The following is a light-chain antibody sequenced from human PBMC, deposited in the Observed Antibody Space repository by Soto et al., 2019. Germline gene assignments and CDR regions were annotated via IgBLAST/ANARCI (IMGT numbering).Light chain of an antibody. Sequence: DIQMTQSPSSLSASVGDRVTITCQASQDISSYLNWYQQKPGKAPKLLIYDASNLETGVPSRFSGSGSGTDFTFTISSLQPEDIATYYCQQYDNLLIFTFGPGTKVDIK. CDR3: QQYDNLLIFT. J-gene: IGKJ3*01. CDR2: DAS. CDR1: QDISSY. V-gene: IGKV1-33*01.